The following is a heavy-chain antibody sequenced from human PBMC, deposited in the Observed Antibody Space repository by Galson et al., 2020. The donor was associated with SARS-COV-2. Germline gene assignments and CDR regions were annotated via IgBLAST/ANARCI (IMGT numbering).Heavy chain of an antibody. V-gene: IGHV3-73*01. Sequence: GGSLRLSCAAPGFTFSGSAIHWVRQASGKGLEWVGRVKSKTNSYATAYAASVKGRFTISRDDSRNTAYLQMNCLKTEDTALYYCTVGYCSSTTCYPRFDPWGQGTLVTVSS. D-gene: IGHD2-2*01. CDR1: GFTFSGSA. CDR3: TVGYCSSTTCYPRFDP. J-gene: IGHJ5*02. CDR2: VKSKTNSYAT.